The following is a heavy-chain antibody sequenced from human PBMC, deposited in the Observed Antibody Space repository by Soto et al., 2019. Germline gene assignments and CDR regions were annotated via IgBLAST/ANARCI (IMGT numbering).Heavy chain of an antibody. Sequence: GGSLRLSCAASGFTFSSYYMSWVRQPPGKGLEWVANIKQDGSEKYYVDSVKGRFTISRDNAKNSLYLQINSLRAEDTAVYYCARDGYSAGFDIWGQGTMVTVSS. CDR3: ARDGYSAGFDI. V-gene: IGHV3-7*01. CDR2: IKQDGSEK. D-gene: IGHD5-18*01. CDR1: GFTFSSYY. J-gene: IGHJ3*02.